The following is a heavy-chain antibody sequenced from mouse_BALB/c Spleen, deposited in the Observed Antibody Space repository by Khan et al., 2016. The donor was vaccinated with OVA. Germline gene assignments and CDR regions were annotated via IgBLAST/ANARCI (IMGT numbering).Heavy chain of an antibody. CDR3: VRDGAYHRNDGWFAY. Sequence: VQLQESGAELARPGASVKMSCKASGHTFTSYTIHWIKKRPGQGLEWIGYINPSNGYTNYNQKFKDKATLTTDKSSTTAYLQLSSLTSDDSAVYNCVRDGAYHRNDGWFAYWGQGTLVTVSA. J-gene: IGHJ3*01. D-gene: IGHD2-14*01. CDR2: INPSNGYT. V-gene: IGHV1-4*01. CDR1: GHTFTSYT.